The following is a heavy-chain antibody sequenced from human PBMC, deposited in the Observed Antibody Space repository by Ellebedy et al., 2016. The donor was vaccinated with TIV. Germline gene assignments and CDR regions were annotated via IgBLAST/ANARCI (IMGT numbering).Heavy chain of an antibody. CDR3: AKRCLQYPGYFDY. Sequence: GESLKISCAASGFTFSDYYMSWIRQAPGKGLEWVSGISGSGGSTYYADSVKGRFTISRDNSKNTLYLQMNSLRAEDTALYYCAKRCLQYPGYFDYWGQGTLVTVSS. CDR1: GFTFSDYY. D-gene: IGHD5-24*01. CDR2: ISGSGGST. V-gene: IGHV3-23*01. J-gene: IGHJ4*02.